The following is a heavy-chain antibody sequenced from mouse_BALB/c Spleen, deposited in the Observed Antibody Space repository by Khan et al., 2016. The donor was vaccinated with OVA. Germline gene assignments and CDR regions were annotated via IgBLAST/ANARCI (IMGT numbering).Heavy chain of an antibody. Sequence: QVQLKQSGAELVRPGVSVKISCKGSGYTFTDYAMHWVKQSHAKSLEWIGLISTYSGDTSYNQKFRGKATMTVDKSSSTAYMELARLTSEDSAIYDGARPRYGTLFDYWGQGTALTVSS. CDR3: ARPRYGTLFDY. J-gene: IGHJ2*01. V-gene: IGHV1S137*01. CDR1: GYTFTDYA. D-gene: IGHD2-1*01. CDR2: ISTYSGDT.